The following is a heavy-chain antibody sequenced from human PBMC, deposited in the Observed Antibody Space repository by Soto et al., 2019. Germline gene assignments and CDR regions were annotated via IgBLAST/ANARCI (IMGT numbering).Heavy chain of an antibody. J-gene: IGHJ4*02. D-gene: IGHD6-19*01. CDR2: IYSGGST. Sequence: EVQLVETGGGLIQPGGSLRLSCAASGFTVSDNYMTWVRQAPGRGLEWDSVIYSGGSTYSSDSVKGRFTISRDMSRNALYLRMNSLRAEDTAVYYCAREVPVAGHFDYWGQGTLVTVSS. CDR3: AREVPVAGHFDY. CDR1: GFTVSDNY. V-gene: IGHV3-53*02.